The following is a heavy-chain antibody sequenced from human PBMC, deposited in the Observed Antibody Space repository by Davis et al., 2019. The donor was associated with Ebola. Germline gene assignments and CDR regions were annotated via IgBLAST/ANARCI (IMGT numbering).Heavy chain of an antibody. CDR3: ARSGRYSSSSLEVRHYYYYYMDV. J-gene: IGHJ6*03. V-gene: IGHV5-51*01. D-gene: IGHD6-6*01. CDR1: GYTFTGYY. CDR2: IYPGDSDT. Sequence: KVSCKASGYTFTGYYMHWVRQAPGQGLEWMGIIYPGDSDTRYSPSFQGHVTISADKSISTAYLQWSSLKASDTAMYYCARSGRYSSSSLEVRHYYYYYMDVWGKGTTVTVSS.